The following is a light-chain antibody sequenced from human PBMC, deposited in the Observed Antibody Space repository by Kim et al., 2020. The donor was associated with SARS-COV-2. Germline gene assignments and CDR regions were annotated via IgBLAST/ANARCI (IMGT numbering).Light chain of an antibody. J-gene: IGKJ1*01. CDR3: QRAGT. CDR2: KAS. Sequence: DIQMTQSPSTLSASVGDRVTITCRASQSISSWLAWYQQKPGKAPKLLIYKASSLESGVPSRFSGSGSGTEFTLTISGLQPDDFATYYCQRAGTFGQGTKVDIK. V-gene: IGKV1-5*03. CDR1: QSISSW.